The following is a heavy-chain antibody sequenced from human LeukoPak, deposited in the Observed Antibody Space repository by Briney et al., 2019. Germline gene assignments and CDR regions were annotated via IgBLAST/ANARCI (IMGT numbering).Heavy chain of an antibody. V-gene: IGHV3-66*01. CDR1: GFTVSSNY. D-gene: IGHD4/OR15-4a*01. Sequence: GGSLRLSCAASGFTVSSNYMSWVRQAPGKGLEWVSVIYSGGTTYYADSVKGRFTISRDNSKNTLYLQMNSLRTEDTAVYYCARDLYDYGSYWGQGTLVTVSS. CDR2: IYSGGTT. CDR3: ARDLYDYGSY. J-gene: IGHJ4*02.